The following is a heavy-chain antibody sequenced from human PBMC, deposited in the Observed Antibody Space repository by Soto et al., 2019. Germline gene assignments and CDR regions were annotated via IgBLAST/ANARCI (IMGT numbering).Heavy chain of an antibody. D-gene: IGHD5-12*01. CDR3: ALEGGSTDYYYMDV. J-gene: IGHJ6*03. CDR2: INAGNGNT. CDR1: GYTSTSYA. V-gene: IGHV1-3*01. Sequence: ASVKVSCKASGYTSTSYAMHWVRQAPGQRLEWMGWINAGNGNTKYSQKFQGRVTITRDTSASTAYMELSSLRSEDTAVYYCALEGGSTDYYYMDVWGKGTTVTVSS.